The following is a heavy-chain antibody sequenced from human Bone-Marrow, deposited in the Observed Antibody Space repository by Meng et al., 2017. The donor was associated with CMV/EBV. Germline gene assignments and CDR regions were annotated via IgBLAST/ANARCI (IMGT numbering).Heavy chain of an antibody. CDR1: GFTVSSSYV. CDR2: IGDDGTTT. CDR3: VKNWGS. Sequence: GGSLRLSCAASGFTVSSSYVMSWVRQAPGKGLEWVSSIGDDGTTTYYADSVKGLFTISRDNSKDTLYLQMNSLRAEDTAVYYCVKNWGSWGQGTLVTVSS. D-gene: IGHD3-16*01. J-gene: IGHJ5*02. V-gene: IGHV3-23*01.